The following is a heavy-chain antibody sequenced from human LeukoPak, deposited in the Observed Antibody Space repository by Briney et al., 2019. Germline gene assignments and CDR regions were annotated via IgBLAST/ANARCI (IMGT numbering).Heavy chain of an antibody. CDR2: ITSSSRYI. V-gene: IGHV3-21*01. J-gene: IGHJ4*02. Sequence: GGSLRLSCAVSGFTFSSYNMNWVRQAPGKGLEWVSSITSSSRYIYYADSVKGRFTISRDNAKSSLYLQMNSLRAEDTAVYYCAKELWFGELSLYTADYWGQGTLVTVSS. CDR3: AKELWFGELSLYTADY. D-gene: IGHD3-10*01. CDR1: GFTFSSYN.